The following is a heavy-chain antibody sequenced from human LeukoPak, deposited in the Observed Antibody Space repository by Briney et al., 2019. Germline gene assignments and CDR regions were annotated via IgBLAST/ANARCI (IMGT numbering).Heavy chain of an antibody. CDR3: ARDLRVDVYWWLFHDY. CDR2: IIPIFGTA. Sequence: VASVKVSCKASGGTFSSYAISWVRQAPGQGLEWMGRIIPIFGTANYAQKFQGRVTITTDESTSTAYMELSSLRSEETAVYYCARDLRVDVYWWLFHDYWGQGTLVTVSS. CDR1: GGTFSSYA. V-gene: IGHV1-69*05. D-gene: IGHD3-22*01. J-gene: IGHJ4*02.